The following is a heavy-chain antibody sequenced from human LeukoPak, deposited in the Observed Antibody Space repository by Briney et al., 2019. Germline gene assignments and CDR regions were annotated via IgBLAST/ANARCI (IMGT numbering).Heavy chain of an antibody. J-gene: IGHJ3*02. V-gene: IGHV4-30-4*01. D-gene: IGHD1-1*01. CDR1: GDSISSGDYY. CDR3: ARDSPPDNPYAFDI. Sequence: SETLSLTCTVSGDSISSGDYYWSWIRQPPGKGLEWIGYIYYSGSTYYNPSLKSRVTISVDTSKNQFSLKLSSVTAADTAVYYCARDSPPDNPYAFDIWGQGTMVTVSS. CDR2: IYYSGST.